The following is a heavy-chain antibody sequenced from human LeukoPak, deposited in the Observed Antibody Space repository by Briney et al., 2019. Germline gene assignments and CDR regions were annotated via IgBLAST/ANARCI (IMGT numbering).Heavy chain of an antibody. CDR3: ARDFGRGYNWFDP. CDR2: IYSSGST. CDR1: GGSISSNY. D-gene: IGHD3-3*01. Sequence: SQTLSLTCTVSGGSISSNYWSWIRQPPGKGLEWIGYIYSSGSTNYNPSLKSRVTISVDTSKNQLSLKLSSVTAADTAVYYCARDFGRGYNWFDPWGQGTPVTVSS. J-gene: IGHJ5*02. V-gene: IGHV4-59*01.